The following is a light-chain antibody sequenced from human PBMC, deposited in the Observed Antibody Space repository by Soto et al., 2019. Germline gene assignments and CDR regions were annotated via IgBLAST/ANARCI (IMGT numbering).Light chain of an antibody. CDR2: DAS. CDR3: QQYNNWPPWT. J-gene: IGKJ1*01. CDR1: QSVSNN. Sequence: ILMTQSPATLSVSPGERATLSCRASQSVSNNLAWYQQKPGQAPRLLIYDASTRATGIPARLSGSGSGTEFTLPISGLQYEDFAVYYCQQYNNWPPWTFGQGTKVEIK. V-gene: IGKV3-15*01.